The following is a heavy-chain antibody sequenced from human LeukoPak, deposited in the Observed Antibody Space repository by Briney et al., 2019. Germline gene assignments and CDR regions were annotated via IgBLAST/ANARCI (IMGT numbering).Heavy chain of an antibody. V-gene: IGHV3-66*01. CDR2: IYSGGST. Sequence: GGSLRLSCAASGFTVSSNYMSWVRQAPGKGLEWVSVIYSGGSTYYADSVKGRFTISRDNSKNTLYLQMNSLRAEDTAVYYCAGSSGYYGIGAFDIWGQGTMVTVSS. CDR1: GFTVSSNY. J-gene: IGHJ3*02. CDR3: AGSSGYYGIGAFDI. D-gene: IGHD3-22*01.